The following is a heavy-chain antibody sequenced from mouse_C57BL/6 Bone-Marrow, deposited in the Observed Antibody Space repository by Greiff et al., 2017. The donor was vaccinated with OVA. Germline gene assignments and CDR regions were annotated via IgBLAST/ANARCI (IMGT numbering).Heavy chain of an antibody. CDR1: GYTFTSYW. Sequence: QVQLQQPGAELVKPGASVKLSCKASGYTFTSYWMHWVKQRPGQGLEWIGMIHPNSGSTNYNEKFKSKATLTVDKSSSTAYMQLSSLTSEDSAVYDCARPGNGYYSWFAYWGQGTLVTVSA. V-gene: IGHV1-64*01. CDR3: ARPGNGYYSWFAY. CDR2: IHPNSGST. D-gene: IGHD2-3*01. J-gene: IGHJ3*01.